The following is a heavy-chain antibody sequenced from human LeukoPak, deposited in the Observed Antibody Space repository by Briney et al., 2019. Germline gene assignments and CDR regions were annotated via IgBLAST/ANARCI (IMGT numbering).Heavy chain of an antibody. V-gene: IGHV3-30-3*01. D-gene: IGHD6-13*01. CDR3: GSSWSLYYYYGMDV. Sequence: GGSLRLSCSASGFTFSSYAMHWVRQAPGKGLEWVAVISYDGSNKYYADSVKGRFTISRDNAKNSLYLQMNSLRAEDTTVYYCGSSWSLYYYYGMDVWGQGTTVTVSS. CDR1: GFTFSSYA. CDR2: ISYDGSNK. J-gene: IGHJ6*02.